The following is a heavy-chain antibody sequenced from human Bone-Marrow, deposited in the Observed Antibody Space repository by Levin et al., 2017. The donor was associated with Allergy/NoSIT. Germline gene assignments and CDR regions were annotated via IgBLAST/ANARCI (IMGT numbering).Heavy chain of an antibody. CDR2: INYSGSTSS. D-gene: IGHD3-16*01. J-gene: IGHJ3*02. CDR3: ARAIYESDAYPPYRHTVNI. V-gene: IGHV4-59*01. CDR1: GGSITDND. Sequence: KSSETLSLTCTVSGGSITDNDWSWIRQPPGKGLEWIGNINYSGSTSSNYNPSLESRVTISADTSKSQVYLTLKSVTAADTAVYFCARAIYESDAYPPYRHTVNIWGEGTMVTVSS.